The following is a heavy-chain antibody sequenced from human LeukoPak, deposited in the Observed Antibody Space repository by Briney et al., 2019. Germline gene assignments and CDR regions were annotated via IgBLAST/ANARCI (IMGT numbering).Heavy chain of an antibody. CDR1: GGSISNYY. J-gene: IGHJ5*02. Sequence: SETLSLTCTVSGGSISNYYWSWIRQPPGKGLEWLGYMFYSGITNYNPPLKSRVTISIDTSKNQFSLKLSSVTAADTAVYYCARGVVTNWFDPWGQGTLVTVSS. V-gene: IGHV4-59*08. CDR2: MFYSGIT. D-gene: IGHD2-21*02. CDR3: ARGVVTNWFDP.